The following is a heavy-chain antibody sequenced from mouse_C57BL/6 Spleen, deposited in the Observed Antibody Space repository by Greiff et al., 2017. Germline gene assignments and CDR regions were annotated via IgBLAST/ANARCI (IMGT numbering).Heavy chain of an antibody. CDR1: GFTFSSYA. CDR3: ARWLWLRRFYFDY. J-gene: IGHJ2*01. Sequence: EVMLVESGEGLVKPGGSLKLSCAASGFTFSSYAMSWVRQTPEKRLEWVAYISSGGDYIYYADTVKGRFTISRDNATNTLYLQMSSLTSEDTAMYYCARWLWLRRFYFDYRGQGTTLTASS. D-gene: IGHD2-2*01. V-gene: IGHV5S21*01. CDR2: ISSGGDYI.